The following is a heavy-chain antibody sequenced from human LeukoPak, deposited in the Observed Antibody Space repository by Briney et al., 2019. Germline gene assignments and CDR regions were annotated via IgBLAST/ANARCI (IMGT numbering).Heavy chain of an antibody. J-gene: IGHJ4*02. CDR1: GGSISSSSYY. Sequence: SEILSLTCTVSGGSISSSSYYWGWIRQPPGKGLEWIGSIYYSGSTYYNPSLKSRVTISVDTSKNQFSLKLSSVTAADTAVYYCARRSAVTTHDYWGQGTLVTVSS. D-gene: IGHD4-17*01. V-gene: IGHV4-39*01. CDR2: IYYSGST. CDR3: ARRSAVTTHDY.